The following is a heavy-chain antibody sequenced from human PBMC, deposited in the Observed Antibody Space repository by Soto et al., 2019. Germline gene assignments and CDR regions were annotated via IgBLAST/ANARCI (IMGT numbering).Heavy chain of an antibody. V-gene: IGHV3-9*01. D-gene: IGHD2-15*01. CDR2: ISWNSGSI. Sequence: GGSLRLSCAASGFTFDDYAMHWVRQAPGKGLEWVSSISWNSGSIGYADSVEGRFTISRDNAKNSLYLQMNSLRAEDTALYYCAKDGCSGGSCFGRYYFDYWGQGTLVTVSS. J-gene: IGHJ4*02. CDR3: AKDGCSGGSCFGRYYFDY. CDR1: GFTFDDYA.